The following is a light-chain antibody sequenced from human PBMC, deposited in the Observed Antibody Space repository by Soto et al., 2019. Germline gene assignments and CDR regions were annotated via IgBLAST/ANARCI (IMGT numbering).Light chain of an antibody. CDR3: SSYVGSNNFPYV. Sequence: QSALTHPPSASGSPGQSVTISCTGTSSDVGGYNYVSWYQHHPGKAPKLIIYEVDERPSGVPDRFSGSKSGNTASLTVSGLQAEDEADYYCSSYVGSNNFPYVFGTGTKLTVL. CDR2: EVD. CDR1: SSDVGGYNY. J-gene: IGLJ1*01. V-gene: IGLV2-8*01.